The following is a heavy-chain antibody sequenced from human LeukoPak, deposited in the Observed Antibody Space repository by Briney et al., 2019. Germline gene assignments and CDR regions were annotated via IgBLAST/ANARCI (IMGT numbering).Heavy chain of an antibody. Sequence: GGSLRLSCAASGFTLTSYAMHWVRQAPGKGLEWVAVIWYDGSNEYYSDSVKGRFAISRDVSKNTLYLQMNSLRAEDTAVYYCARGLIYSPNWFDPWGQGTLVTVSS. J-gene: IGHJ5*02. CDR3: ARGLIYSPNWFDP. V-gene: IGHV3-33*01. CDR2: IWYDGSNE. D-gene: IGHD4-11*01. CDR1: GFTLTSYA.